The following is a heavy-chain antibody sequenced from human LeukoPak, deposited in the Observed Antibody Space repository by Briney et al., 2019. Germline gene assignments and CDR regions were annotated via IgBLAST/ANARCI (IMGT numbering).Heavy chain of an antibody. CDR3: ARRLRYFDLPPHFDY. D-gene: IGHD3-9*01. Sequence: SETLSLTCAVYGGSFSGYYWSWIRQPPGKGLEWIGEINHSGSTNYNPSLKSRVTISVDTSKNQFSLKLSSVTAADTAVYYCARRLRYFDLPPHFDYWGQGTPVTVSS. CDR1: GGSFSGYY. J-gene: IGHJ4*02. V-gene: IGHV4-34*01. CDR2: INHSGST.